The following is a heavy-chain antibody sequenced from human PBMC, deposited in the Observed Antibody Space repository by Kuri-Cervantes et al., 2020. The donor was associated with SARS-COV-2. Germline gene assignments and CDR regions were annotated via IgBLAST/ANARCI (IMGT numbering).Heavy chain of an antibody. CDR3: ARNSGYSSGWFYYYYYMDV. CDR2: VYNTGST. J-gene: IGHJ6*03. V-gene: IGHV4-59*08. Sequence: SETLSLTCAVSGGSFSRYYWNWVRQPPGKGLEWIGYVYNTGSTGYNPSLKSRVTISVDTSKNQFSLKLSSVTAADTAVYYCARNSGYSSGWFYYYYYMDVWGKGTTVTVSS. D-gene: IGHD6-19*01. CDR1: GGSFSRYY.